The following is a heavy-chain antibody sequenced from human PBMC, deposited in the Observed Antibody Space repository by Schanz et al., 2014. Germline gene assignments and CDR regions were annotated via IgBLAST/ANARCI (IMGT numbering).Heavy chain of an antibody. V-gene: IGHV3-23*04. CDR2: MTGRGGGT. D-gene: IGHD4-17*01. Sequence: EVQLVESGGGVVQPGGSLRLSCVASGFTFSSYAMSWVRQAPGKGLEWVSAMTGRGGGTYYADAVKGRFTISRDNSKNTLFLQMNSLRAEDTAVYYCAKSPYGNSWGQGTLVTVSS. J-gene: IGHJ4*02. CDR1: GFTFSSYA. CDR3: AKSPYGNS.